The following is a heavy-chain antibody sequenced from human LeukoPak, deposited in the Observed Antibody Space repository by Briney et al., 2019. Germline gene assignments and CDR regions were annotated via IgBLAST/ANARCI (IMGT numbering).Heavy chain of an antibody. V-gene: IGHV3-30-3*01. CDR1: GFSFSDYV. J-gene: IGHJ4*02. Sequence: GGSLRLSCADSGFSFSDYVMHWVRQAPGKGLEWVALIATDGGERYYADSVKGRFTISRDNSKNTLYVQMNSLRAEDTAMYYCARARGDSSPASRYFDQWGQGALVTVSS. D-gene: IGHD5-18*01. CDR3: ARARGDSSPASRYFDQ. CDR2: IATDGGER.